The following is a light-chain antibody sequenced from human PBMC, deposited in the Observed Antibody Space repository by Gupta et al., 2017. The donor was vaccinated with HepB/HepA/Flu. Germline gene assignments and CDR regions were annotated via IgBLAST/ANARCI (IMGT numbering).Light chain of an antibody. V-gene: IGKV3-11*01. CDR1: QSVSSY. CDR3: QQRSNWPPGNT. CDR2: DAS. J-gene: IGKJ4*01. Sequence: EIVFTQSPATLSLSPVERATLSCRASQSVSSYLAWYEQKPGQAPRLLIYDASNRPTGIIARCSGSGAGTDFTLTISSPEPEDFAVYYCQQRSNWPPGNTFGGGTKVEIK.